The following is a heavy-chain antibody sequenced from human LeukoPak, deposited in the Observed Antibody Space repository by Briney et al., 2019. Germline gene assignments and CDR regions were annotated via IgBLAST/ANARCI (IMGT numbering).Heavy chain of an antibody. CDR1: GFTFSSCA. J-gene: IGHJ4*02. D-gene: IGHD3-3*01. V-gene: IGHV3-23*01. CDR2: ISGSGGST. Sequence: GGSLRLSCAASGFTFSSCAMSLVRQAPGKGLEWVSAISGSGGSTYYADSVKGRFTISRDNSKNTLYLQMNSLRAEDTAVYYCARASTIFGVVTVWGQGTLVTVSS. CDR3: ARASTIFGVVTV.